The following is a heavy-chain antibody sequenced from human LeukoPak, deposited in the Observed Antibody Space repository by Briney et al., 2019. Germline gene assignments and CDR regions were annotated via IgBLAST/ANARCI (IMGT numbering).Heavy chain of an antibody. CDR2: IYYSGST. CDR3: ARGGLRGPLLDY. J-gene: IGHJ4*02. D-gene: IGHD4-17*01. V-gene: IGHV4-59*01. Sequence: PSETLSLTCTVSGGSISSYYWSWIRQPPGKGLEWIGNIYYSGSTNYNPSLKSRVTISVDTSKNQFSLKLSSVTAADTAVYYCARGGLRGPLLDYWGQGTLVTVSS. CDR1: GGSISSYY.